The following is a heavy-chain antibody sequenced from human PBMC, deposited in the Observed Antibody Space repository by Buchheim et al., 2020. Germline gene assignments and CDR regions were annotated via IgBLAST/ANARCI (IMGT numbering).Heavy chain of an antibody. CDR2: IKTDGSVA. CDR3: VRDGDSSDIDFDY. D-gene: IGHD6-19*01. J-gene: IGHJ4*02. Sequence: EVQLVESGGGLVQSGGSLRLSCAASGFAFSNYWMHWVRQTPGEGLVWVSCIKTDGSVAVYADSVKGRFTISRDNAKNTVYLEMNSLRSEDTAVYYCVRDGDSSDIDFDYWGQGTL. CDR1: GFAFSNYW. V-gene: IGHV3-74*01.